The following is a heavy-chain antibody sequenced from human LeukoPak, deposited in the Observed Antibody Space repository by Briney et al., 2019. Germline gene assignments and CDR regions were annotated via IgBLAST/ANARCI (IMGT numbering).Heavy chain of an antibody. CDR3: AKSIVGATGDAFDI. Sequence: GGSLRLSCAASGFTFSNYGMHWVRQAPGKGLEWVAVISFDGSNKYYADSVKGRFTISRDNSKNTLYLQMNSLKAEDTAVYYCAKSIVGATGDAFDIWGQGTMVTVSS. J-gene: IGHJ3*02. D-gene: IGHD1-26*01. CDR2: ISFDGSNK. V-gene: IGHV3-30*18. CDR1: GFTFSNYG.